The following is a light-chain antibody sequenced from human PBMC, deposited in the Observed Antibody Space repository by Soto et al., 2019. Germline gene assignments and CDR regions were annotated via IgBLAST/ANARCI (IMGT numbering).Light chain of an antibody. J-gene: IGKJ4*01. CDR1: QTVLSRFANRNY. Sequence: DIVMTQSPDSLAVSLGESATINCKSSQTVLSRFANRNYLAWFPEKPGKPPTALSHWASDRQSGVPDRFIGSGAGTDFTLTISGLQAEDGVVYYCQQYQSGPITFGGGTKVEIK. CDR2: WAS. V-gene: IGKV4-1*01. CDR3: QQYQSGPIT.